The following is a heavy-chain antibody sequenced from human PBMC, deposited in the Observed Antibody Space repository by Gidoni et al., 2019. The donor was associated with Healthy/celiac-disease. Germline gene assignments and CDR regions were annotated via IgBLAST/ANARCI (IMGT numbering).Heavy chain of an antibody. Sequence: QVQLQESGPGLVKPSQTLSPTCTVSGGSISSGSYYWSWIRQPAGKGLEWIGRIYTSGSTNYNPSLKSRVTISVDTSKNQFSLKLSSVTAADTAVYYCARCRVITGTTKRYYYYGMDVWGQGTTVTVSS. D-gene: IGHD1-7*01. CDR2: IYTSGST. V-gene: IGHV4-61*02. J-gene: IGHJ6*02. CDR3: ARCRVITGTTKRYYYYGMDV. CDR1: GGSISSGSYY.